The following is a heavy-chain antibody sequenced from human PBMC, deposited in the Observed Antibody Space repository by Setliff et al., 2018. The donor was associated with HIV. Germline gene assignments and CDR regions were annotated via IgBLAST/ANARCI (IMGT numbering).Heavy chain of an antibody. V-gene: IGHV5-51*01. J-gene: IGHJ6*03. Sequence: LGESLKISCQGSGYTFDKYYIAWVRQMPGKGLEWMGLIYPDDSYTTYSPAFEGHVTFSADKSNSTAYLQWSSLKASDTAMYYCARRNDYYYYMDVWGAGTTVTVSS. CDR2: IYPDDSYT. CDR1: GYTFDKYY. CDR3: ARRNDYYYYMDV.